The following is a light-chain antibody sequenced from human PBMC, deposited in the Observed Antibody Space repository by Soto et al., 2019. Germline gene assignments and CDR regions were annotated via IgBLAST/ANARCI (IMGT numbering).Light chain of an antibody. J-gene: IGLJ3*02. Sequence: QSVLTQPPSVSAAPGQRVTISCSGSSSNIGNNAVTWYQHVPGKAPKLLIHFDDRVPSGTPDRFSGSKSGTSASLVISGLQSEDEADYYCAAWDDSLNGQLFGGGTKLTVL. V-gene: IGLV1-36*01. CDR1: SSNIGNNA. CDR2: FDD. CDR3: AAWDDSLNGQL.